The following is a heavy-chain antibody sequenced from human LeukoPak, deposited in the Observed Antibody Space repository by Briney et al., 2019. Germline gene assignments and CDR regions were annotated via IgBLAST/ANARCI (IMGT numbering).Heavy chain of an antibody. CDR1: GGSISSSSYY. Sequence: PSETLSLTCTVSGGSISSSSYYWGWIRQPPGKGLEWIGSIYYSGSTYYNPSLKSRVTISVDTSKNQFSLKLSSVTAADTAVYYRARRSYDILTGYSYNWFDPWGQGTLVTVSS. D-gene: IGHD3-9*01. CDR2: IYYSGST. V-gene: IGHV4-39*01. CDR3: ARRSYDILTGYSYNWFDP. J-gene: IGHJ5*02.